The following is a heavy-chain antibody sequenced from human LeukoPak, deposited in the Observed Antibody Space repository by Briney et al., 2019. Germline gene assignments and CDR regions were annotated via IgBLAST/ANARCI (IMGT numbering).Heavy chain of an antibody. Sequence: PGGSLRLSCAASGFIFSNFDMHWVRHVTGKGLEWVSGIGTAGDTYYAGSVKGRFTISRENAKNSLYLQMNSLTAGDTAVYYCARDRGYSNGWYDYWGQGTLVSVSS. V-gene: IGHV3-13*04. CDR2: IGTAGDT. CDR3: ARDRGYSNGWYDY. CDR1: GFIFSNFD. D-gene: IGHD6-13*01. J-gene: IGHJ4*02.